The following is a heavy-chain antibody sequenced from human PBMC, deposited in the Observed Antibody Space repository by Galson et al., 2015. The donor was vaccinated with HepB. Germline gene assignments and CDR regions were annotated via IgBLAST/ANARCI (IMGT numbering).Heavy chain of an antibody. D-gene: IGHD6-19*01. Sequence: SVKVSCKASGYTFTSYAMHWVRQAPGQRLEWMGWINAGNGNTKYSQKFQGRVTITRDTSASTAYMELSSLRSEDTAVYYCARPYLRRSGWPAFDYWGQGTLVTVSS. V-gene: IGHV1-3*01. CDR3: ARPYLRRSGWPAFDY. J-gene: IGHJ4*02. CDR2: INAGNGNT. CDR1: GYTFTSYA.